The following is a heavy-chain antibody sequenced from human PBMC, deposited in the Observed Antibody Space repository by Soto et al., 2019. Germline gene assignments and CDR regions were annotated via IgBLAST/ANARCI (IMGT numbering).Heavy chain of an antibody. V-gene: IGHV4-31*02. Sequence: PSETLSVTWTVSGGSISSGGYYWSLIRQHPGKGLEWIGYIYYSGSTYYNPSLKSRVTISVDTSKNQFSLKLSSVTAADTAVYYCARHNYDSSGTAVDVWGQGTTVTVSS. CDR2: IYYSGST. CDR1: GGSISSGGYY. CDR3: ARHNYDSSGTAVDV. D-gene: IGHD3-22*01. J-gene: IGHJ6*02.